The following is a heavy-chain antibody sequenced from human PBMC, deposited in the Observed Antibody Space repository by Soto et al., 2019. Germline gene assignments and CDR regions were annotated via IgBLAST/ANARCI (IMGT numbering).Heavy chain of an antibody. CDR2: MSGSGGST. V-gene: IGHV3-23*01. Sequence: EVQLLESGGASVQPGGSLTLSCRGSGFPLTNYGMYWVRQAPGKGLEWVGGMSGSGGSTYYAASVKGRFTVSRDNSQNPLYLHMNSLRAEDTTIYFCATEWEWQRAGIDHWGQGTLVTVSS. D-gene: IGHD3-3*01. CDR3: ATEWEWQRAGIDH. J-gene: IGHJ4*02. CDR1: GFPLTNYG.